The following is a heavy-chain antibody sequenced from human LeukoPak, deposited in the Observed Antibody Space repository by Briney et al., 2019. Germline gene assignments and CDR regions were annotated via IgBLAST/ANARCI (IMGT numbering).Heavy chain of an antibody. CDR2: ISTGGQT. CDR1: GLTVGTQY. Sequence: GGSLRLSCAASGLTVGTQYMHWVRQPPGKGLEWVSVISTGGQTYYADSVKARFFVSRDNSNNTLSLQMNSLRVEDTAVYYCARERLGMDVWGQGTTVTVSS. D-gene: IGHD6-19*01. J-gene: IGHJ6*02. V-gene: IGHV3-66*01. CDR3: ARERLGMDV.